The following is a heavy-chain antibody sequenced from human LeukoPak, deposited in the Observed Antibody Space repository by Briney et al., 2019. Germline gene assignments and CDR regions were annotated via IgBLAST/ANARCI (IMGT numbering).Heavy chain of an antibody. CDR1: GGSFSGNY. CDR2: INHSGST. D-gene: IGHD2-2*01. Sequence: SETLSLICAVYGGSFSGNYWSWIRQPPGKGLEWIGEINHSGSTNYNPSLKSRFTISVNTSRNQFSLKLSSVIAADTAVYYCARGGRGVPAARRFKGGNWFDPWGQGTLVTVSS. CDR3: ARGGRGVPAARRFKGGNWFDP. J-gene: IGHJ5*02. V-gene: IGHV4-34*01.